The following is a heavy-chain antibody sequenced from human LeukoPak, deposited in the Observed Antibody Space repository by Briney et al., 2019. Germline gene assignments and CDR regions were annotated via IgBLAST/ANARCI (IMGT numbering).Heavy chain of an antibody. CDR2: IYSGGST. Sequence: GGSLRLSCAASGFTVGSNTMSWVRQAPGKGLEWVSIIYSGGSTSYADSVKGRFTISRDNSKNTLYLQMNSLRTEDTAVYYCARGGSYFDISGYYFYWGRGTLVTVSS. CDR3: ARGGSYFDISGYYFY. D-gene: IGHD3-22*01. CDR1: GFTVGSNT. J-gene: IGHJ4*02. V-gene: IGHV3-66*01.